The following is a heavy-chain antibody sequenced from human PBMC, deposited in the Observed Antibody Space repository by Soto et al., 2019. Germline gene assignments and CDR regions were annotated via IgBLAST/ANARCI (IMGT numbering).Heavy chain of an antibody. D-gene: IGHD1-26*01. CDR3: ARDKDGGSYSGFLFDY. CDR2: IYYSGST. J-gene: IGHJ5*01. Sequence: SETLSLTCTVSGGSISSYYWSWIRQPPGKGLEWIGYIYYSGSTNYNPSLKSRVTISVDTSKNQFSLKLSSVTAADTAVYYCARDKDGGSYSGFLFDYWGHGTLVTVSS. CDR1: GGSISSYY. V-gene: IGHV4-59*01.